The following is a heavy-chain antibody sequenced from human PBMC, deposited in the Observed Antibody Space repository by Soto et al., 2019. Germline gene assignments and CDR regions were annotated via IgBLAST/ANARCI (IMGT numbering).Heavy chain of an antibody. D-gene: IGHD3-22*01. CDR1: GGSISSGGYY. V-gene: IGHV4-31*03. CDR2: IYYSGST. J-gene: IGHJ4*02. CDR3: ARGSYYYDSSGYYNY. Sequence: SETLSLTCTVSGGSISSGGYYWSWIRQHPGKGLEWIGYIYYSGSTYYNPSLKSRVTISVDTSKNQFSLKLSSVTAADTAVYYRARGSYYYDSSGYYNYWGQGTLVTVS.